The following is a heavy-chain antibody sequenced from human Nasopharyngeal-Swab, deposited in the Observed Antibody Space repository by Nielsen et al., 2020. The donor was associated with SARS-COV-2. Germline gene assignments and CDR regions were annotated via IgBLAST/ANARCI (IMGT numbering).Heavy chain of an antibody. Sequence: QAPGKGSEWLRAIVPALGLPNSAQKFRGRVTISADRATTTSYLELSSMRSEDTAIYYCAREGEYGAYDAPDYWGQGTLVTVSS. CDR3: AREGEYGAYDAPDY. J-gene: IGHJ4*02. V-gene: IGHV1-69*10. D-gene: IGHD5-12*01. CDR2: IVPALGLP.